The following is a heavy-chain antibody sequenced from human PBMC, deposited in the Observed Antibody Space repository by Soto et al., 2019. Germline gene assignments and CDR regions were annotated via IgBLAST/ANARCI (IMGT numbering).Heavy chain of an antibody. V-gene: IGHV3-21*01. J-gene: IGHJ6*02. CDR1: GFTFSTYS. D-gene: IGHD3-22*01. Sequence: GGSLRLSCAASGFTFSTYSMNWVRQAPGKGLDWVSSISSSSSYIYYADSVKGRFTISRDNAKNSLYLQMTSLRAEDTAVYYCARNTYYYDSSALGYYYGMDVWGQGTTVTVSS. CDR2: ISSSSSYI. CDR3: ARNTYYYDSSALGYYYGMDV.